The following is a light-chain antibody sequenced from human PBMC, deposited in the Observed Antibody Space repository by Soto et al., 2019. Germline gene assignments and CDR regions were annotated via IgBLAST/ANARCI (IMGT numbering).Light chain of an antibody. J-gene: IGLJ2*01. CDR2: DVS. CDR1: SSDVGGYNY. Sequence: QSALTQPASVSGSPGQSITISCTGTSSDVGGYNYVSWYQQYPGKAPKLMIYDVSKRPSGVSNRFSGSKSGNTASLTISGLQAEYEADYYCSSYTSSSTRVFGGGTKLTVL. V-gene: IGLV2-14*01. CDR3: SSYTSSSTRV.